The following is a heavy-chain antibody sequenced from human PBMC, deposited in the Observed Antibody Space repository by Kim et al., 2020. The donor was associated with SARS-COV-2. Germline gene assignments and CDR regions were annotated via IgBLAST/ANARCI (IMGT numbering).Heavy chain of an antibody. CDR3: AKDRLWGNDYFDY. CDR2: ISYDGSNK. V-gene: IGHV3-30*18. Sequence: GGSLRLSCAASGFTFSSYGMHWVRQAPGTGLEWVAVISYDGSNKYYADSVKGRFTIYRDNSKNTRYLQRNSLRAEDTAEYYGAKDRLWGNDYFDYWGQGT. CDR1: GFTFSSYG. J-gene: IGHJ4*02. D-gene: IGHD3-16*01.